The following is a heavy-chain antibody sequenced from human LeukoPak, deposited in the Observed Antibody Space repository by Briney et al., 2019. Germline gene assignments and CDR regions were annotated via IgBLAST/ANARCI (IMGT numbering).Heavy chain of an antibody. CDR3: ARDSPTWYFDY. Sequence: SQTLSLTCTVSGGSISSGNYYWSWIRKPAGKGLEWIGRIYISGSTNYNPSLKSRVTISVDTSKNQFSLNLSSVTAADTAVYYCARDSPTWYFDYWGQGTLVTVSS. V-gene: IGHV4-61*02. CDR2: IYISGST. J-gene: IGHJ4*02. CDR1: GGSISSGNYY.